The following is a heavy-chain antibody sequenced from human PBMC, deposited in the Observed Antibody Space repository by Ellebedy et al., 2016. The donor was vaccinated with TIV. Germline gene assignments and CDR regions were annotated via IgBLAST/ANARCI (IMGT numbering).Heavy chain of an antibody. CDR2: INAGNDNT. V-gene: IGHV1-3*01. D-gene: IGHD3-22*01. J-gene: IGHJ5*02. CDR1: GYTFTTYA. Sequence: AASVKVSCKASGYTFTTYAMHWVRQAPGQRLEWMGWINAGNDNTKYSQKFQGRVTITRDTSASTAYMELSSLRSEDTAGYYCARLSRVYDSSGYNWFDPWGQGTLVTVSS. CDR3: ARLSRVYDSSGYNWFDP.